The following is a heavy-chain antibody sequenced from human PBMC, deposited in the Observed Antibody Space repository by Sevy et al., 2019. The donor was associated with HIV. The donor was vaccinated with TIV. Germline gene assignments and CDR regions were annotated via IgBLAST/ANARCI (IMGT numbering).Heavy chain of an antibody. CDR2: MNPNSGNT. CDR3: ARAPAPRVEWWASTVPDY. Sequence: ASVKVSCKASGYTFTSYDINWVRQATGQGLEWMGWMNPNSGNTGYAQKFQGRVTMTRNTSISTAYMELSSLRSEDTAVYYWARAPAPRVEWWASTVPDYWGQGTLVTVSS. CDR1: GYTFTSYD. J-gene: IGHJ4*02. V-gene: IGHV1-8*01. D-gene: IGHD3-3*01.